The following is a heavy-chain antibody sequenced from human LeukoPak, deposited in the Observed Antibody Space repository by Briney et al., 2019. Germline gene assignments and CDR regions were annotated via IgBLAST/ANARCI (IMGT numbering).Heavy chain of an antibody. Sequence: GSVKVSCKASGYTFTSYGISWVRQAPGQGLEWMGWISAYNGNTNYAQKLQGRVTMTTDTSTSTAYMELRSLRSDDTAVYYCARLYSSSWYWDYYYYMDVWGKGTTVTVSS. D-gene: IGHD6-13*01. CDR2: ISAYNGNT. J-gene: IGHJ6*03. CDR1: GYTFTSYG. CDR3: ARLYSSSWYWDYYYYMDV. V-gene: IGHV1-18*01.